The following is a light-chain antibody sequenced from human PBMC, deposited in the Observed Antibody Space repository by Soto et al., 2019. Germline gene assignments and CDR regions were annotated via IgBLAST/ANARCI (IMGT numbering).Light chain of an antibody. CDR2: GAS. CDR1: QSVSSSY. Sequence: EIVLTQSPGTLSLSPGERATLSCRASQSVSSSYLAWYQQKPGQAPRLLIYGASSRATGITDRFSGSGSGKYFTLTISRLETEDSAVYYCHQYGSSPRSFGQGTKLEIK. CDR3: HQYGSSPRS. J-gene: IGKJ2*03. V-gene: IGKV3-20*01.